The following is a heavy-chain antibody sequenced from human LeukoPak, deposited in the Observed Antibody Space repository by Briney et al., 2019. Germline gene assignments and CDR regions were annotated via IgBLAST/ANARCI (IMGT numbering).Heavy chain of an antibody. CDR3: ARHLYFYDVGGHIFDM. J-gene: IGHJ3*02. Sequence: PSETLSLTCSVSGGSISSSDYYWGWIRPPPGKRLEGIASICYTGTTSYNPSLKSRVAISVDTSNNQFSLRLSSVTAADTAVYFCARHLYFYDVGGHIFDMWGQGTVVTVS. CDR1: GGSISSSDYY. V-gene: IGHV4-39*01. CDR2: ICYTGTT. D-gene: IGHD2-15*01.